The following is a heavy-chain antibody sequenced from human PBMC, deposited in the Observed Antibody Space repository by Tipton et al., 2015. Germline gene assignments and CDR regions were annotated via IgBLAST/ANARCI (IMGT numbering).Heavy chain of an antibody. CDR3: ARLRETYGSGSDNWVYP. V-gene: IGHV4-59*01. D-gene: IGHD3-10*01. J-gene: IGHJ5*02. CDR1: GGSISRYY. CDR2: IYYSGST. Sequence: TLSLTCTVSGGSISRYYWSWLRQPPGQGLEWIGNIYYSGSTKYNPSLKSRVTISVDTSKNQFSLKLSSVTAADTAVYYCARLRETYGSGSDNWVYPWGQGTLVTVSS.